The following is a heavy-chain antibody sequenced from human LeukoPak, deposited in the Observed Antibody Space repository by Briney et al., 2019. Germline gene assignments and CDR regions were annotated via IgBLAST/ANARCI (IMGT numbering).Heavy chain of an antibody. CDR1: GGSVNSYY. D-gene: IGHD3-10*01. CDR3: ARGGYYGSGNDFRFDP. J-gene: IGHJ5*02. Sequence: SETLSLTCTVSGGSVNSYYLSWIRQPAGKTLEWIGRIYDGGSTNYNPSLKSRVTISVDTSKNQFSLKLSSVTAADTAVYYCARGGYYGSGNDFRFDPWGQGTLVTVSS. V-gene: IGHV4-4*07. CDR2: IYDGGST.